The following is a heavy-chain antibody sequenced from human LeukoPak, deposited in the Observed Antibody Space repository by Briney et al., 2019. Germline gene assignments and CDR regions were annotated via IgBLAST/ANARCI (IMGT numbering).Heavy chain of an antibody. J-gene: IGHJ5*02. CDR3: AITNIVVVVARIENWFDP. Sequence: GGSLRLSCAASGFTFSDYYMGWIRQAPGKGLEWVSYISSSGSTIYYADSVKGRFTISRDNAKNSLYLQMNSLRAEDTAVYYCAITNIVVVVARIENWFDPWGQGTLVTVSS. CDR1: GFTFSDYY. D-gene: IGHD2-15*01. V-gene: IGHV3-11*01. CDR2: ISSSGSTI.